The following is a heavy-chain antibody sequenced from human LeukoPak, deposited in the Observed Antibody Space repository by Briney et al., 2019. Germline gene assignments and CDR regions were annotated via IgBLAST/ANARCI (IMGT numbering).Heavy chain of an antibody. D-gene: IGHD2-15*01. CDR2: IYYSGST. CDR3: ARDHLFCSGGSCYWTGFDY. CDR1: GGSTSSYY. V-gene: IGHV4-59*12. Sequence: SETLSLTCTVSGGSTSSYYWSWIRQPPGKGLEWIGYIYYSGSTYYNPSLKSRVSISVDTSKNQFSLKLSSVTAADTAVYYCARDHLFCSGGSCYWTGFDYWGQGTLVTVSS. J-gene: IGHJ4*02.